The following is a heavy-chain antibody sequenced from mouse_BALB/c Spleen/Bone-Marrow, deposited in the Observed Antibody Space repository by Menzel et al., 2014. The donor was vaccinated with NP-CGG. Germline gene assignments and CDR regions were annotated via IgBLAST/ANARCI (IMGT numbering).Heavy chain of an antibody. D-gene: IGHD1-1*01. CDR2: INPYNGGT. V-gene: IGHV1-53*01. Sequence: QVHVKQSGAELVKPGASVKLSCKASGYTFTRYYMYWVKQGPGQGLEWIGGINPYNGGTHFNEKFKSKATLTVDKSSSTAYMQLNSLTSEDSAVYYCSLLGDYWGQGTTLTVSS. CDR1: GYTFTRYY. J-gene: IGHJ2*01. CDR3: SLLGDY.